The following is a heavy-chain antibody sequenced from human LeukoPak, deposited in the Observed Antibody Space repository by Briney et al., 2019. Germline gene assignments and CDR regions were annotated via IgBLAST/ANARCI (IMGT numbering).Heavy chain of an antibody. J-gene: IGHJ4*02. CDR3: ARAGELGRGVVTPFDC. Sequence: SETLSLTCTVSGGSISSYYWSWIRQPPGKGLEWIGYVYYSGSTNYNPSLKSRVTISVDTSKNQFSLKLSSVTAADTAVYYCARAGELGRGVVTPFDCWGQGTLVTVSS. V-gene: IGHV4-59*01. D-gene: IGHD3-3*01. CDR2: VYYSGST. CDR1: GGSISSYY.